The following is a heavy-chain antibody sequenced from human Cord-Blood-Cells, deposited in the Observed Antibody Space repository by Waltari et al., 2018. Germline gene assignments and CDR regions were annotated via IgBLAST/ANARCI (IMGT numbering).Heavy chain of an antibody. CDR3: TTDLDTMVRGVDY. CDR1: GFTFSNAW. J-gene: IGHJ4*02. Sequence: EVQLVESGGGLVKPGGSLRLSCAASGFTFSNAWMSWVRQAPGKGLEWVGRIKSKTDGGQTDYAAPVKGRFTISRDDSKNTLYLQMNSLKTEDTAVYYCTTDLDTMVRGVDYWGQGTLVTVSS. V-gene: IGHV3-15*01. D-gene: IGHD3-10*01. CDR2: IKSKTDGGQT.